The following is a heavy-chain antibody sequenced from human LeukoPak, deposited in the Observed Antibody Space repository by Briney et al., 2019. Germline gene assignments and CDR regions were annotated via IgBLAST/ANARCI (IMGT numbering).Heavy chain of an antibody. J-gene: IGHJ6*02. CDR3: ASRGTTYYYGMDV. CDR2: INTNTGNP. CDR1: GYTFTSYG. D-gene: IGHD1-7*01. V-gene: IGHV7-4-1*02. Sequence: ASVKVSCKASGYTFTSYGISWVRQAPGQGLEWMGWINTNTGNPTYAQGFTGRFVFSLDTSVSTAYLQISSLKAEDTAVYYCASRGTTYYYGMDVWGQGTTVTVSS.